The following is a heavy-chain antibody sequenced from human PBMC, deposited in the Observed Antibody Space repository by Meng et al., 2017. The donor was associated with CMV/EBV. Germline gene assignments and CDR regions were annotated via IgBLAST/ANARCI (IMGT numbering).Heavy chain of an antibody. Sequence: LQEWGPGRAKPPETLSPTCTVSGGSISSSSYYWGWIRQPPGKGLEWIGSIYYSGSTYYNPSLKSRVTISVDTSKNQFSLKLSSVTAADTAVYYCARVRPVRTYYYDSSGYRRVYDWFDPWGQGTLVTVSS. J-gene: IGHJ5*02. CDR1: GGSISSSSYY. CDR3: ARVRPVRTYYYDSSGYRRVYDWFDP. V-gene: IGHV4-39*07. CDR2: IYYSGST. D-gene: IGHD3-22*01.